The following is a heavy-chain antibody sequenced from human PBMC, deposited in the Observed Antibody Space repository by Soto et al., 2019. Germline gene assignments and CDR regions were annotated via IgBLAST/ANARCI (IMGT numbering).Heavy chain of an antibody. J-gene: IGHJ4*02. V-gene: IGHV3-9*01. CDR3: ANDNDLDREGPFDY. Sequence: EVQLVESGGGSVQPGRSLRLSCAASGFSFDDYGMHWVRQGPGKGLEWVSGISWNSGDIYYADSVKGRFTISRDNAKSSRYLQMHTLRTEDTALYYCANDNDLDREGPFDYLGQGILVTVSS. CDR1: GFSFDDYG. CDR2: ISWNSGDI. D-gene: IGHD2-2*03.